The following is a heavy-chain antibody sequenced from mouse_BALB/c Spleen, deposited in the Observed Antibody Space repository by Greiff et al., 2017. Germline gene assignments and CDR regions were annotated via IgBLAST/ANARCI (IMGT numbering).Heavy chain of an antibody. CDR2: IFPGTGTT. CDR1: GYTFTSYW. J-gene: IGHJ3*01. CDR3: AKGGNPSWFAY. D-gene: IGHD2-1*01. V-gene: IGHV1S132*01. Sequence: VQLQQSGAELVKPGASVKLSCKTSGYTFTSYWIQWVKQRPGQGLGWIGEIFPGTGTTYYNEKFKGKATLTIDTSSSTAYMQLSSLTSEDSAVYFCAKGGNPSWFAYWGQGTLGTVSA.